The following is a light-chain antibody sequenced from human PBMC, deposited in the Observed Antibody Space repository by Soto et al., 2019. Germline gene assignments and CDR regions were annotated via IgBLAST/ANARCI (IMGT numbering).Light chain of an antibody. Sequence: ESVFMQSPGTLSLSPGERATLYCRASQSVSNNYLAWYQQKPGQAPRLLIYGASNRATGIPARFSGSGYGTEFNLIISSLQSEDSAVYYCQQYNSWLWTFGQGTKVDIK. CDR3: QQYNSWLWT. CDR2: GAS. J-gene: IGKJ1*01. CDR1: QSVSNN. V-gene: IGKV3D-15*01.